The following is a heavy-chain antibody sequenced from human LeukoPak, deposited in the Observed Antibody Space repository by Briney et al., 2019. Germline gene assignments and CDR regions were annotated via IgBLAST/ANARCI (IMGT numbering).Heavy chain of an antibody. CDR1: GFSLTTSGMC. CDR3: ARMSAINGGFDP. V-gene: IGHV2-70*11. Sequence: SGPTLVNPTQTLTLTCTLSGFSLTTSGMCVTWIRQPPGKALEWLARIDWDDDTYYSTSLKTRLTISKDTSKNQVVLTMTNMDPVDTATYYCARMSAINGGFDPWGQGTLVTVSS. J-gene: IGHJ5*02. D-gene: IGHD2-21*01. CDR2: IDWDDDT.